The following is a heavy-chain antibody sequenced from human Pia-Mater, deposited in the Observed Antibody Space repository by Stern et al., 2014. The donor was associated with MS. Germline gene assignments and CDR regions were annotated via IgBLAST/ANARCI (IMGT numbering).Heavy chain of an antibody. CDR1: GSTFSSYN. CDR2: ISSGSSTI. CDR3: ARDSLHVGAFDI. D-gene: IGHD1-26*01. J-gene: IGHJ3*02. V-gene: IGHV3-48*02. Sequence: EVQLVESGGGLVQPGGSLRLSCAASGSTFSSYNMTWVRQAPGKGLEWVSYISSGSSTIYYADSVKGRFTISRDNAKNSLSLQLNSLRDEDTAVYFCARDSLHVGAFDIWGQGTMVTVSS.